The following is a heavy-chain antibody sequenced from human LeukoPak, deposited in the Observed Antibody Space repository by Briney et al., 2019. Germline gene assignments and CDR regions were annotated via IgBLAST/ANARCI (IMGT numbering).Heavy chain of an antibody. CDR3: TRGTESSGYYLYY. Sequence: PGGSLRLSCAASGFTFSDYYMSWIRQAPGKGLEWVSYISSSGSTIYYADSVKGRFTISRDNAKNTLYLQMNSLRAEDTAVYFCTRGTESSGYYLYYWGQGTLVTVSS. CDR2: ISSSGSTI. D-gene: IGHD3-22*01. V-gene: IGHV3-11*04. CDR1: GFTFSDYY. J-gene: IGHJ4*02.